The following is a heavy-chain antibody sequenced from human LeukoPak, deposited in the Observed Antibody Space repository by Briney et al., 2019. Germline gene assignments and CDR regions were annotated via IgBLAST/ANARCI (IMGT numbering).Heavy chain of an antibody. J-gene: IGHJ5*02. CDR3: ARGGHLRYGDTQNWFDP. CDR1: GYIFTNFY. CDR2: INPSGGNI. D-gene: IGHD4-17*01. Sequence: ASVKVSYKASGYIFTNFYLHWVRQAPGQGLEWMALINPSGGNIRYAQKLQGRVTMTRDTSTTTVYMELSSLRSEDTAVYYCARGGHLRYGDTQNWFDPWGQGTLVTVSS. V-gene: IGHV1-46*04.